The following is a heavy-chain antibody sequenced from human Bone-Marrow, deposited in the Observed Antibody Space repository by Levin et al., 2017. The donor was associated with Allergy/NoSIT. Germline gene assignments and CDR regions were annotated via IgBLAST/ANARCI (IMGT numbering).Heavy chain of an antibody. D-gene: IGHD3-16*01. Sequence: PGESLKISCAASGFTFSSYAMSWVRQAPGKGLEWVSAISGSGGSTYYADSVKGRFTISRDKSKNTLYLQMNSLRAEDTAVYYCAKSYDEYYFAYWGQGTLVTVSS. CDR1: GFTFSSYA. CDR2: ISGSGGST. J-gene: IGHJ4*02. CDR3: AKSYDEYYFAY. V-gene: IGHV3-23*01.